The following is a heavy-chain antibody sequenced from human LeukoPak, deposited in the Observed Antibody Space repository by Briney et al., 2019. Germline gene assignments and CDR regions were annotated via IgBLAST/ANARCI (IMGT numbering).Heavy chain of an antibody. CDR2: IKSKTDGGTT. D-gene: IGHD4-17*01. J-gene: IGHJ4*02. Sequence: GGSLRLSCAASGFTFSNAWMSWVRQAPGKGLEWVGRIKSKTDGGTTDYAAPVKGRFTISRDDPKNTLYLQMNSLKTEDTAVYYCTTDPLTTLPNYDYWGQGTLVTVSS. V-gene: IGHV3-15*01. CDR3: TTDPLTTLPNYDY. CDR1: GFTFSNAW.